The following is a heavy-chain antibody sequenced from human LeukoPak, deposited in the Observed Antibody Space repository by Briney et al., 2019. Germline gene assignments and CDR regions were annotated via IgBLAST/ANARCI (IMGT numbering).Heavy chain of an antibody. CDR3: ATLQNGSGSLHYYYGMDV. J-gene: IGHJ6*02. V-gene: IGHV1-8*01. Sequence: AASVKVSCKASGYTFTSYDINWVRQATGQGLEWMGWMNPNSGNTGYAQKFQGRVTMTRNTSISTAYMELSSLRSEDTAVYYCATLQNGSGSLHYYYGMDVWGQGTTVTVSS. CDR1: GYTFTSYD. CDR2: MNPNSGNT. D-gene: IGHD3-10*01.